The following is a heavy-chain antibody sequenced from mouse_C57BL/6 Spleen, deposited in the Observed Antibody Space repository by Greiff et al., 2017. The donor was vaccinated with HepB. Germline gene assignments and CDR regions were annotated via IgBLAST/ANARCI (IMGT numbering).Heavy chain of an antibody. CDR3: ARHEEITTVVARLRYFDV. J-gene: IGHJ1*03. D-gene: IGHD1-1*01. CDR1: GYTFTEYT. CDR2: FYPGSGSI. Sequence: QVQLKESGAELVKPGASVKLSCKASGYTFTEYTIHWVKQRSGQGLEWIGWFYPGSGSIKYNEKFKDKATLTADKSSRTVYMELSRLTSEDSAVYFCARHEEITTVVARLRYFDVWGTGTTVTVSS. V-gene: IGHV1-62-2*01.